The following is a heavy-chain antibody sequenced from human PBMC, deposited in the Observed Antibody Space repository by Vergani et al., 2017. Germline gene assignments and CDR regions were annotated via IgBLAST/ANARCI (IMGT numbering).Heavy chain of an antibody. J-gene: IGHJ4*02. CDR2: SRNKARSYTT. Sequence: EVQLVESGGGLVQPGGSLRLSCAASGFTLSDHVMDWVRQGPGKGLEWVGRSRNKARSYTTEYSASVKGRFTISRDDSRNSLYLQMNSLKTEDTAVYYCARDFSGSYWGPSDYWGQGTLVTVSS. V-gene: IGHV3-72*01. CDR1: GFTLSDHV. CDR3: ARDFSGSYWGPSDY. D-gene: IGHD1-26*01.